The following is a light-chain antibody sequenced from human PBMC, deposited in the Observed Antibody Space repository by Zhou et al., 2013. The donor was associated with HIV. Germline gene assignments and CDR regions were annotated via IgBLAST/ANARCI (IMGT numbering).Light chain of an antibody. J-gene: IGLJ2*01. CDR3: GSYAGSSIWI. CDR2: EVS. Sequence: QSALTQPASVSGSPGQSITISCTGTSSDIGGYVSWYQQHPGKAPKLMIYEVSKRPSGVPDRFSGSKSGNTASLTVSGLQAEDESDYYCGSYAGSSIWIFGGGTKVTLL. V-gene: IGLV2-8*01. CDR1: SSDIGGY.